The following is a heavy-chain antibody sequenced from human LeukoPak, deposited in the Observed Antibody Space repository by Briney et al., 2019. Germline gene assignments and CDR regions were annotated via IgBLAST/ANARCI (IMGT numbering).Heavy chain of an antibody. Sequence: ASVKVSCKASGYTFTSYGISWVRQAPGQGLEWMGWISAYNGNTNYAQKLQGRVTITADKSTSTAYMELSSLRSEDTAVYYCARAGSSSSGDYYYYMDVWGKGTTVTVSS. CDR1: GYTFTSYG. V-gene: IGHV1-18*01. J-gene: IGHJ6*03. D-gene: IGHD6-6*01. CDR3: ARAGSSSSGDYYYYMDV. CDR2: ISAYNGNT.